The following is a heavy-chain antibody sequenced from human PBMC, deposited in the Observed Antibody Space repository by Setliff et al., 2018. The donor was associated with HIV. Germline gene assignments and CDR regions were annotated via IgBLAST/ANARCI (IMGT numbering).Heavy chain of an antibody. D-gene: IGHD4-17*01. CDR3: ARGPYGDPWKLFDP. CDR2: AYHSGTT. J-gene: IGHJ5*02. Sequence: PSETLSLTCAVSGDSISRAYYWAWLRQSPGKGLEWTGSAYHSGTTYYNPSLNSRVTISVDTSKNQFSLNLRSVTASDTAVYYCARGPYGDPWKLFDPWGQGLLVTVSS. V-gene: IGHV4-38-2*01. CDR1: GDSISRAYY.